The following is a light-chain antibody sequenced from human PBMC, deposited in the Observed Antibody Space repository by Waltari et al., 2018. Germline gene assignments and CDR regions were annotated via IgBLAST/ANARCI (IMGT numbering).Light chain of an antibody. V-gene: IGKV3-11*01. J-gene: IGKJ4*01. CDR2: DAS. Sequence: EIVFTQSPATLSLSPGERAPLSCRASQNLSSYFAWYQQKPGQPPRLLIYDASNRAAGIPARFSGTGSGTDFTLTISSLEPEDFVVYYCQQRSNWPLTFGGGTKVEI. CDR1: QNLSSY. CDR3: QQRSNWPLT.